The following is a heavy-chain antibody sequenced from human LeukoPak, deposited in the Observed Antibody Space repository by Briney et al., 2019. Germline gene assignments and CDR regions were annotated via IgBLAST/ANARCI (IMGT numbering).Heavy chain of an antibody. D-gene: IGHD6-6*01. Sequence: ASVKVSCKASGYTFTSYGISWVRQAPGQGLEWMGWISAYNGNTNYAQKLQGRVTMTTDTSTSTAYMELRSLRSDDTAVYYCARAGGYSSSWDYYYYGMDVWGQGTTVTVSS. CDR2: ISAYNGNT. J-gene: IGHJ6*02. CDR1: GYTFTSYG. V-gene: IGHV1-18*01. CDR3: ARAGGYSSSWDYYYYGMDV.